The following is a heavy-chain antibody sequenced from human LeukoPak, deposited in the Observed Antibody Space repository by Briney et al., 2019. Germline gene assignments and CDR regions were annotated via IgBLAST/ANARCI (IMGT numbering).Heavy chain of an antibody. CDR3: AKLEGAYYDILTGYNYYYNMDV. CDR2: IRYDGNNK. J-gene: IGHJ6*03. V-gene: IGHV3-30*02. Sequence: PGGSLRLSCAASGFTFSSFVMHWVRQAPGKGLEWVAFIRYDGNNKYYADSVKGRFTISRDNSKNTLYLQMNSLRAEDTAMYYCAKLEGAYYDILTGYNYYYNMDVWGKGTTVTVSS. D-gene: IGHD3-9*01. CDR1: GFTFSSFV.